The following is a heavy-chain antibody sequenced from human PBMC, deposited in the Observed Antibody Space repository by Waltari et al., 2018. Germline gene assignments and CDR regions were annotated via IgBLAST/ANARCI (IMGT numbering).Heavy chain of an antibody. D-gene: IGHD1-26*01. CDR3: AREREGGLLSVWYFDL. CDR1: GGSISSYY. Sequence: QVQLQESGPGLVKPSETLSLTCTVSGGSISSYYWSWIRQPAGKGLEWIGRIYTSGSTNYNPSLKSRGTMSVDTSKNQFSLKLSSVTAADTAVYYCAREREGGLLSVWYFDLWGRGTLVTVSS. J-gene: IGHJ2*01. V-gene: IGHV4-4*07. CDR2: IYTSGST.